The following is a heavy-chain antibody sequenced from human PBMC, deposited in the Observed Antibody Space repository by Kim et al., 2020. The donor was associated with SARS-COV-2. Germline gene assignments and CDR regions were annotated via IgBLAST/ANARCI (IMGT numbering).Heavy chain of an antibody. V-gene: IGHV3-74*01. D-gene: IGHD6-19*01. CDR3: ARETGTRVAGRDYFYGLDV. J-gene: IGHJ6*02. CDR1: GDTFRNNW. Sequence: GGSLRLSCEVNGDTFRNNWVHWVRQGPGKGLVWVSRIQGDGIRTNYAESVKGRFTISRDNAKQTVYLQMNSLRADDTGVYFCARETGTRVAGRDYFYGLDVWGQGTTVTVSS. CDR2: IQGDGIRT.